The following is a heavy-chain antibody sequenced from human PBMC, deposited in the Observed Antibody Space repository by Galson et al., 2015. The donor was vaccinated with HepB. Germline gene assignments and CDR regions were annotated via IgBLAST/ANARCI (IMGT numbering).Heavy chain of an antibody. Sequence: SLRLSCAASGFTFSSYAMSWVRQAPGKGLEWVSAISGSGGSTYYADSVKGRFTISRDNSKNTLYLQMNSLRAEDTAVYYCAKDPVAYCGGDCYGMDVWGQGTTVAVSS. V-gene: IGHV3-23*01. D-gene: IGHD2-21*01. CDR1: GFTFSSYA. CDR3: AKDPVAYCGGDCYGMDV. J-gene: IGHJ6*02. CDR2: ISGSGGST.